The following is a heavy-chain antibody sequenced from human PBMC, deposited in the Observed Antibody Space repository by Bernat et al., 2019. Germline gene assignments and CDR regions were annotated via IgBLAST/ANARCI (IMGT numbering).Heavy chain of an antibody. V-gene: IGHV3-30-3*01. CDR2: ISYDGSNK. J-gene: IGHJ4*02. Sequence: QVQLVESGGGVVQPGRSLRLSCAASGFTFSSYAMHWVRQAPGKGLEWVAVISYDGSNKYYADSVKGRFTISRDNSKNTLYLQMNSLRAEDTAVYYCARVGPGSSWPPDYWGQGTLVTVSS. D-gene: IGHD6-13*01. CDR3: ARVGPGSSWPPDY. CDR1: GFTFSSYA.